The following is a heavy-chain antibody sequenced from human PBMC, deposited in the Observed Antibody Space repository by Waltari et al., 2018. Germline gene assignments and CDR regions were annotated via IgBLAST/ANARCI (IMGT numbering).Heavy chain of an antibody. J-gene: IGHJ4*02. CDR2: IYHSGST. CDR3: ARAPDGDSHGHYFDY. D-gene: IGHD4-17*01. V-gene: IGHV4-30-2*01. Sequence: QLQLQESGSGLVKPSQTLSLTCAVSGGSISSGGYSWSWIRQPPGKGLEWIGYIYHSGSTYYNPSLKSRVTISVDRSKNQFSLKLSSVTAADTAVYYCARAPDGDSHGHYFDYWGQGTLVTVSS. CDR1: GGSISSGGYS.